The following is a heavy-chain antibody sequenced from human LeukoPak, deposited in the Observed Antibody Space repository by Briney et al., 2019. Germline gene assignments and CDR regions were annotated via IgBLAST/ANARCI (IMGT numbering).Heavy chain of an antibody. Sequence: SVKVSCKASGGTFNNYAIRWLRQAPGQGLEWMGDITPMFGRAKYAQKLQGRVTIIADESTATAYMELSSLRSDDTAVYYCARAGAYYYGSKNYQDYYFYYMDVWGKGTTVTVSS. V-gene: IGHV1-69*13. J-gene: IGHJ6*03. CDR3: ARAGAYYYGSKNYQDYYFYYMDV. CDR1: GGTFNNYA. D-gene: IGHD3-10*01. CDR2: ITPMFGRA.